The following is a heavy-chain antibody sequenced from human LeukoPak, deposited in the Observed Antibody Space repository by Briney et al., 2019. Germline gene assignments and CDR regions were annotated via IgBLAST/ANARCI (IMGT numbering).Heavy chain of an antibody. CDR3: AKLIAVAGPGGY. J-gene: IGHJ4*02. Sequence: GALRLSCAASGFPFSKHAMSWVRQAPGKGPEWVSAISGSGGSTYYADSVKGRFTISRDNSKNTLYLQMNSLRAEDTAVYYCAKLIAVAGPGGYWGQGTLVIVSS. V-gene: IGHV3-23*01. CDR2: ISGSGGST. CDR1: GFPFSKHA. D-gene: IGHD6-19*01.